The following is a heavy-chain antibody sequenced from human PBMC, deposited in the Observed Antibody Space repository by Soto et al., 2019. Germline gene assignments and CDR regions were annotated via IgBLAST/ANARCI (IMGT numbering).Heavy chain of an antibody. CDR3: VRLQDTAMVYYSYGMDV. Sequence: PGESLKISCKGSGYSFTSYCIGWVRQMPGKGLEWMGIIYPGDSDTRYSPSFQGQVTISADKSISTAYLQWSSLKASDTAMYYCVRLQDTAMVYYSYGMDVWGQGTTVTVSS. V-gene: IGHV5-51*01. CDR1: GYSFTSYC. CDR2: IYPGDSDT. D-gene: IGHD5-18*01. J-gene: IGHJ6*02.